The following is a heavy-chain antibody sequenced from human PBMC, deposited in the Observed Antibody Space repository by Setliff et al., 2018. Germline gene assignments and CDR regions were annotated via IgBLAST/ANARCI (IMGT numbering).Heavy chain of an antibody. CDR1: GGSISSGSYY. CDR3: ARDNTIVGATDY. D-gene: IGHD1-26*01. CDR2: LHTSGST. Sequence: PSETLSLTCALSGGSISSGSYYWSWIRQPAGKGLEWVGRLHTSGSTNYNPSLKSRVTISVDTSKNQFSLKLSSVTAADTAVYFCARDNTIVGATDYWGQGTLVTVSS. V-gene: IGHV4-61*02. J-gene: IGHJ4*02.